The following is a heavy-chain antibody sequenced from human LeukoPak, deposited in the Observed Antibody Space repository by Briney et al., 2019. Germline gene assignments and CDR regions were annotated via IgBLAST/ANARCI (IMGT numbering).Heavy chain of an antibody. V-gene: IGHV3-66*01. J-gene: IGHJ4*02. Sequence: GGSLRLSCAASGFTVSSNYMSWVRQAPGKGLEWVSVIYSGGSTYYADSVKGRFTISRDNSKNTPYLQMNSLRAEDTAVYYCARGSYGDYDGYWGQGTLVTVSS. CDR3: ARGSYGDYDGY. CDR2: IYSGGST. D-gene: IGHD4-17*01. CDR1: GFTVSSNY.